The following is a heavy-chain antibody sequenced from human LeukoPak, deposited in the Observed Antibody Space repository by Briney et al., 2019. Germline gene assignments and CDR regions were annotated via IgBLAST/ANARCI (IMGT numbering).Heavy chain of an antibody. CDR2: LVPENYRT. CDR1: GESITELG. J-gene: IGHJ3*02. D-gene: IGHD3-22*01. CDR3: ALASDYYDSSGYYLEI. Sequence: ASVKVSCKVSGESITELGMHWVRQSPGKGLEWMGGLVPENYRTIYAQDFQGRVTMTEDTSTDTAYMELSSLRSEDTAIYYCALASDYYDSSGYYLEIWGQGTLVTVSA. V-gene: IGHV1-24*01.